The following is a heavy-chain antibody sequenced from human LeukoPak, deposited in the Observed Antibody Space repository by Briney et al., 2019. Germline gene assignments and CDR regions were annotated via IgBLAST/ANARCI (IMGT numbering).Heavy chain of an antibody. J-gene: IGHJ4*02. CDR2: ISAYNGNT. CDR1: GYTFTSYG. CDR3: ARVVVLGSSGYRYYFDY. Sequence: GASVKVSCKASGYTFTSYGISWVRQAPGQGLEWMGWISAYNGNTNYAQKLQGRVTMTTDTSTSTAYMELRSLRSDDTAVYYCARVVVLGSSGYRYYFDYWGQGTLVTVSS. D-gene: IGHD3-22*01. V-gene: IGHV1-18*01.